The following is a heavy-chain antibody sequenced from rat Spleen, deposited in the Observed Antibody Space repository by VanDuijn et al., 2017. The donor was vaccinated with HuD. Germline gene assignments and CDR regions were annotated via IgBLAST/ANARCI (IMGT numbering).Heavy chain of an antibody. CDR2: ITSAGGNT. D-gene: IGHD1-1*01. CDR3: AKDLDDSGDNWFGS. V-gene: IGHV5-25*01. J-gene: IGHJ3*01. Sequence: EVQLVESGGGLVQPGRSLKLSCAASGFTFSSFAMAWVRQVPKKGLEWVATITSAGGNTYYPDSVKGRFTISRDNAKSTLYLQMESLRSEDTATYYCAKDLDDSGDNWFGSWGQGTLVTVSS. CDR1: GFTFSSFA.